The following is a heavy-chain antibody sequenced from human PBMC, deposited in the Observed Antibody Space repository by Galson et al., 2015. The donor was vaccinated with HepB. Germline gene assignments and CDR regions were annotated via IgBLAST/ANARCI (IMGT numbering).Heavy chain of an antibody. Sequence: SLRLSCAASGFTFSDYYMSWIRQAPGKGLEWVSYISSSGSTIYYADSVKGRFTISRDNAKNSLYLQMSSLRAEDTAVYYCARDKGYGDYVGWFDPWGQGTLVTVSS. J-gene: IGHJ5*02. CDR1: GFTFSDYY. CDR3: ARDKGYGDYVGWFDP. V-gene: IGHV3-11*01. D-gene: IGHD4-17*01. CDR2: ISSSGSTI.